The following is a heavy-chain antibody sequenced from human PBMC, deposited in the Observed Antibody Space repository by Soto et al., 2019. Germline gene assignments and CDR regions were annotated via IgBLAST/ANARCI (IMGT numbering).Heavy chain of an antibody. D-gene: IGHD6-19*01. CDR2: IYGGGTT. CDR1: GFAVSSKY. V-gene: IGHV3-53*01. J-gene: IGHJ4*02. CDR3: VQTTGWPGFDF. Sequence: EVQLVESGGGVIQPGGSLRLSCEASGFAVSSKYMTWVRQAPGKGLEWVSVIYGGGTTYYADSVKGRFTISRDTSKKTWYLQMNSLRAEDTAVYYGVQTTGWPGFDFWGQGTLVTGSS.